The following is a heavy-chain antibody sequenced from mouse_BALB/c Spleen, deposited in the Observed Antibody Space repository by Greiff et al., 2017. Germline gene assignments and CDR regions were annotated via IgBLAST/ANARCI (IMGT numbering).Heavy chain of an antibody. CDR2: ISSGSSTI. Sequence: VQLKESGGGLVQPGGSRKLSCAASGFTFSSFGMHWVRQAPEKGLEWVAYISSGSSTIYYADTVKGRFTISRDNPKNTLFLQMTSLRSEDTAMYYCARLDGNNDFDYWGQGTTLTVSS. CDR3: ARLDGNNDFDY. CDR1: GFTFSSFG. J-gene: IGHJ2*01. D-gene: IGHD1-2*01. V-gene: IGHV5-17*02.